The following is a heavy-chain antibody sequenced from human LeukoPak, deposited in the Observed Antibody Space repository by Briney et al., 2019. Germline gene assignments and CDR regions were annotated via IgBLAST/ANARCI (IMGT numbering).Heavy chain of an antibody. Sequence: GGSLRLSCAASGFTFSSSAMSWVRQVPGKGLQWVAVISYDGNTIRYADSVKGRFIISRDTSKNTLYLQMNSLRAEDTAVYYCARSGGLQKFDYWGQGTLVTVSS. CDR3: ARSGGLQKFDY. D-gene: IGHD4-11*01. V-gene: IGHV3-30-3*01. CDR1: GFTFSSSA. CDR2: ISYDGNTI. J-gene: IGHJ4*02.